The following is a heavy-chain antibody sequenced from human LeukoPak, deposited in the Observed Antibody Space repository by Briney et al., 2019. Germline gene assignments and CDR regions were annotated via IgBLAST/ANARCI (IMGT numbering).Heavy chain of an antibody. CDR2: ISAYNGNT. Sequence: ASVKVSCKASGYTFTSYGISWVRQAPGQGLEWTGWISAYNGNTNYAQKLQGRVTMTTDTSTSTAYMELRSLRSDDTVVYYCARDDIVVVPAPPYYYYYGMDVWGQGTTVTVSS. D-gene: IGHD2-2*01. J-gene: IGHJ6*02. CDR1: GYTFTSYG. CDR3: ARDDIVVVPAPPYYYYYGMDV. V-gene: IGHV1-18*01.